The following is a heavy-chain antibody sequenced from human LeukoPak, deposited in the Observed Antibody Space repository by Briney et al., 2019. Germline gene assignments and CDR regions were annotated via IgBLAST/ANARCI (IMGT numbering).Heavy chain of an antibody. V-gene: IGHV1-8*03. CDR3: ARVPKGYGSGRLFDY. D-gene: IGHD3-10*01. CDR1: GYTFTSYD. Sequence: ASVKVSCKASGYTFTSYDINWVRQATGQGLEWMGWMNPNSGNTDYAQKFQGRVTITRNTSISTAYMELSSLRSEDTAVYYCARVPKGYGSGRLFDYWGQGTLVTVSS. J-gene: IGHJ4*02. CDR2: MNPNSGNT.